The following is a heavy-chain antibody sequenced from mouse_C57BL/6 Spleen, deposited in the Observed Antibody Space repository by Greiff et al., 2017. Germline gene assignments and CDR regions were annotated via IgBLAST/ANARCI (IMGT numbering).Heavy chain of an antibody. CDR3: ARPYYDYDGPWFAY. J-gene: IGHJ3*01. D-gene: IGHD2-4*01. CDR2: IDPSDSET. Sequence: VQLQQPGAELVRPGSSVKLSCKASGYTFTSYWMHWVKQRPIQGLEWIGNIDPSDSETHYNQQFKDQATLTIDKSYSTSYMQLSSLTSEDSAVYYCARPYYDYDGPWFAYWGQGTLVTVSA. V-gene: IGHV1-52*01. CDR1: GYTFTSYW.